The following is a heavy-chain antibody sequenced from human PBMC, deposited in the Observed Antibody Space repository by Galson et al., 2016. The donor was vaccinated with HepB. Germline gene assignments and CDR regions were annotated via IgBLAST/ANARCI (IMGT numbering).Heavy chain of an antibody. D-gene: IGHD2/OR15-2a*01. CDR2: ELMEGWRK. J-gene: IGHJ4*02. Sequence: SLRLSCAAPGCTFNRRGMHSDRQGPGKRQEWVAHELMEGWRKFYAASVKGRFTIYRDNSNNMLFLQMSSLRVDDTAVYYCAKRHEYCPPGGCSVDFWGQGTLVSVSS. CDR1: GCTFNRRG. V-gene: IGHV3-30*18. CDR3: AKRHEYCPPGGCSVDF.